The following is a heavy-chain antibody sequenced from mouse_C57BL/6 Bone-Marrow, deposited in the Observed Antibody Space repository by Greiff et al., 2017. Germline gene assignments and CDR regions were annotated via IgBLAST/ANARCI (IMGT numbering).Heavy chain of an antibody. Sequence: VHVKQSGAELVRPGASVKLSCTASGFNIKDDYMHWVKQRPEQGLEWIGWIDPENGDTEYASKFQGKATITADTSSNTAYLQLSSLTSEDTAVYYCTTPHSHGGQGTTLTVSS. CDR1: GFNIKDDY. CDR3: TTPHSH. D-gene: IGHD1-2*01. J-gene: IGHJ2*01. V-gene: IGHV14-4*01. CDR2: IDPENGDT.